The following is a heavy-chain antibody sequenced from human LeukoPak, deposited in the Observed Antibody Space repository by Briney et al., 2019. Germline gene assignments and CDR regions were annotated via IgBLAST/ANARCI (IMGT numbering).Heavy chain of an antibody. V-gene: IGHV4-61*02. CDR2: IYYSGST. CDR1: GGSISGNYY. J-gene: IGHJ3*02. D-gene: IGHD3-22*01. CDR3: ARGPYSYDSSGAFDI. Sequence: SETLSLTCTVSGGSISGNYYWSWIRQPAGKGLEWIGSIYYSGSTYYNPSLKSRVTISVDTSKNQFSLKLSSVTAADTAVYFCARGPYSYDSSGAFDIWGQGTMVTVSS.